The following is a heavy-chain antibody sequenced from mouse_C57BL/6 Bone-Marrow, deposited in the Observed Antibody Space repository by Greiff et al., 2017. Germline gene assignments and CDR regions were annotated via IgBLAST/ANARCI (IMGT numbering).Heavy chain of an antibody. CDR3: ASRITTGDY. CDR2: IYPRSGNT. D-gene: IGHD1-1*01. V-gene: IGHV1-81*01. CDR1: GYTFTSYG. J-gene: IGHJ2*01. Sequence: QVQLQQSGAELARPGASVKLSCKASGYTFTSYGISWVKQRTGQGLEWIGEIYPRSGNTYYNEKFKGKVTLTADKSSSTAYMELRSLTSEDSAVYFCASRITTGDYWGQGTTLTVSS.